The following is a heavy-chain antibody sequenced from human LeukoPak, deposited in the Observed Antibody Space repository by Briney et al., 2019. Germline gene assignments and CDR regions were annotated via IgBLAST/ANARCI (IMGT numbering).Heavy chain of an antibody. CDR2: ISAYNGNT. Sequence: GASVKVSCKASGYTFTSCGISWVRQAPGQGLEWMGWISAYNGNTNYAQKLQGRVTMTTDTSTSTAYMELRSLRSDDTAVYYCARGLQGSGYALVLDVWGQGTTVTVSS. D-gene: IGHD3-3*01. CDR1: GYTFTSCG. V-gene: IGHV1-18*01. J-gene: IGHJ6*02. CDR3: ARGLQGSGYALVLDV.